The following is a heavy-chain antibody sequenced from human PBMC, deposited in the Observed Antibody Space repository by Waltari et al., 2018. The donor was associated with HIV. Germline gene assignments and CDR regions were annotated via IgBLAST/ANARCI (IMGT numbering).Heavy chain of an antibody. J-gene: IGHJ6*02. CDR2: MNPNSGNT. CDR3: ARALEWLPYYYGMDV. D-gene: IGHD3-3*01. V-gene: IGHV1-8*01. CDR1: GYTFTSYD. Sequence: QVQLVQSGAEVKKPGASVKVSCKASGYTFTSYDITWVRQATGQGLEWMGWMNPNSGNTGCAQKFQGRVAMTRNTSISTAYMELSSLRSEDTAVYYCARALEWLPYYYGMDVWGQGTTVTVSS.